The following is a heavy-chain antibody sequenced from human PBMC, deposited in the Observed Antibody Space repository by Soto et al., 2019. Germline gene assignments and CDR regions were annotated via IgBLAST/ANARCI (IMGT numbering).Heavy chain of an antibody. CDR1: GYTFTSYA. Sequence: XSVKVSCKASGYTFTSYAMHWVRQAPGQSLEWMGWINAGNGNTKYSQKFQGRVTITRDTSASTAYMELSSLRSEDTAVYYCARRGVRYGARPGEYYYYGMDAWGQGTTVTVSS. D-gene: IGHD6-6*01. V-gene: IGHV1-3*01. CDR2: INAGNGNT. CDR3: ARRGVRYGARPGEYYYYGMDA. J-gene: IGHJ6*02.